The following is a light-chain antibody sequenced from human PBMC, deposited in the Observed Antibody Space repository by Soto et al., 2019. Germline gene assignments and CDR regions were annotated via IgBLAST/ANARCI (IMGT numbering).Light chain of an antibody. J-gene: IGKJ1*01. CDR1: QRVSSSY. CDR2: DAS. CDR3: QQYGSSPRT. Sequence: EIVLTQSPGTLSLSPGESATLSCRASQRVSSSYLAWYQQKPGQAPRLLMYDASSRATGIPDRFSGSGSGTDFTLTISRLEPEDFAVYFCQQYGSSPRTFGQGTKVEIK. V-gene: IGKV3-20*01.